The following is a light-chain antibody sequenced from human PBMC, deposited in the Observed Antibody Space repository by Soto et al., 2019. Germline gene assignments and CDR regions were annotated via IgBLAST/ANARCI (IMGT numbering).Light chain of an antibody. CDR2: DAS. CDR1: QSVSSY. J-gene: IGKJ5*01. CDR3: QQRSNWPIT. V-gene: IGKV3-11*01. Sequence: EIVLTQSPATLSLSPGERATLSCRASQSVSSYLAWYQQKPGQAPRLLIYDASNRATGIPARFSGSGSGTDFTPTISSLEPDDFAVYYCQQRSNWPITSGKGTRLEIK.